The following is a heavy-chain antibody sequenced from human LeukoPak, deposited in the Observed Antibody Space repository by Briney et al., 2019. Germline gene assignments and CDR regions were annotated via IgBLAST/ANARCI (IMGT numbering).Heavy chain of an antibody. CDR3: AREYYYDSSGYVDY. Sequence: ASVKVSCKASGYTFTGYYMHWVRQAPGQGLEWMGWINPNSGGTNYAQKFQGRVTMTRDTSINTAYMELSRLRSDDTAVYYCAREYYYDSSGYVDYWGQGTLVTVSS. CDR1: GYTFTGYY. J-gene: IGHJ4*02. D-gene: IGHD3-22*01. V-gene: IGHV1-2*02. CDR2: INPNSGGT.